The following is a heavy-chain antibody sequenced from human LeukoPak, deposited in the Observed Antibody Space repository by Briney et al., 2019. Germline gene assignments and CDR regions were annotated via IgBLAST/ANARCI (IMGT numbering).Heavy chain of an antibody. V-gene: IGHV3-48*01. J-gene: IGHJ2*01. CDR2: ISSSGLTI. CDR1: GFTFSLSS. CDR3: ARAKTGGPLTWYFDL. D-gene: IGHD2-15*01. Sequence: RGSLRLSCAASGFTFSLSSMNWVRQAPGKGLEWLSLISSSGLTIFNADPVKGRFTISRDNAKNSLCLQINSLRVEDTALYYCARAKTGGPLTWYFDLWGRGTLVTVSS.